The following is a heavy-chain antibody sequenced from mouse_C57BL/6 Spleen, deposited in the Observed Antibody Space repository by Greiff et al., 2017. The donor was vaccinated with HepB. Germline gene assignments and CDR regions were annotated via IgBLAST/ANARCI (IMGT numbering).Heavy chain of an antibody. CDR2: ISDGGSYT. Sequence: EVQLVESGGGLVKPGGSLKLSCAASGFTFSSYAMSWVRQTPEKRLEWVATISDGGSYTYYPDNVKGRFTISRDNAKNNLYLQMSHLKSEDTAMYYCARDRGYYGSSWGYAMDYWGQGTSVTVSS. D-gene: IGHD1-1*01. J-gene: IGHJ4*01. CDR1: GFTFSSYA. V-gene: IGHV5-4*01. CDR3: ARDRGYYGSSWGYAMDY.